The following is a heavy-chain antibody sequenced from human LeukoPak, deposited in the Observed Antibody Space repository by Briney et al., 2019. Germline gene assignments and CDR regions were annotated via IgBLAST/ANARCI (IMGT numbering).Heavy chain of an antibody. CDR2: IYPGDSDT. Sequence: GESLKISCKGSGYSFTSYWIGWVRQMPGKGLEWMGIIYPGDSDTRYSPSFQGQVTISADKSISTAYLQWSSPKASDTAMYYCARSRISAATPGAFDIWGQGTMVTVSS. CDR1: GYSFTSYW. V-gene: IGHV5-51*01. CDR3: ARSRISAATPGAFDI. D-gene: IGHD2-15*01. J-gene: IGHJ3*02.